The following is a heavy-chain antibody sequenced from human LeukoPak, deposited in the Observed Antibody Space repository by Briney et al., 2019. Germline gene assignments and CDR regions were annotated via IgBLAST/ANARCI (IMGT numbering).Heavy chain of an antibody. CDR1: GFTFSSYN. Sequence: PGGSLRLSCAASGFTFSSYNMNWVRQAPGKGLEWVSYISTSSSTIYYADSVKGRFTISRDNAKNSLYLQMNSLRAEDTAVYYCARERYGYSSSSWAFDIWGQGTMVAVSS. CDR2: ISTSSSTI. D-gene: IGHD6-13*01. CDR3: ARERYGYSSSSWAFDI. V-gene: IGHV3-48*01. J-gene: IGHJ3*02.